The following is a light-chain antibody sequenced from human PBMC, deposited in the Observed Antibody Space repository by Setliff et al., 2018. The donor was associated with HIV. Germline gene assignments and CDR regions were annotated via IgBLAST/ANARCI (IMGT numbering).Light chain of an antibody. CDR1: KLGDKY. Sequence: SYELAQPPSVSVSPGQTANITCSGDKLGDKYACWYQQRPGQSPVLVIYQDNKRPSGIPKRFSGSNSGKTASLTISGTQAMDEADYYCQAWDSSTALYVFGTGTKATVL. V-gene: IGLV3-1*01. J-gene: IGLJ1*01. CDR3: QAWDSSTALYV. CDR2: QDN.